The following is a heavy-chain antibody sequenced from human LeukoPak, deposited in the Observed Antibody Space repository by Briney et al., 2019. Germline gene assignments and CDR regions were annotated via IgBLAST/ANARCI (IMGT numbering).Heavy chain of an antibody. Sequence: ASVKVSCKASGYTFTGYYMHWVRQAPGQGLEWMGRINPNSGGTNYAQKFQGRVTMARDTSISTAYMELSRLRSDDTAVYYCARDIVATIDARDYYYMDVWGKGTTVTVSS. CDR1: GYTFTGYY. J-gene: IGHJ6*03. V-gene: IGHV1-2*06. D-gene: IGHD5-12*01. CDR2: INPNSGGT. CDR3: ARDIVATIDARDYYYMDV.